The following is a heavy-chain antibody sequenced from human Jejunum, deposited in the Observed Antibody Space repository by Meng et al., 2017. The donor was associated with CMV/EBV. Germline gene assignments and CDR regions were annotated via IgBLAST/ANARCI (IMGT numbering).Heavy chain of an antibody. J-gene: IGHJ4*02. D-gene: IGHD4-23*01. Sequence: SGASIRISGYYWAWIRQSPGKGLEWFGSIYYRGSTYYNPSLESRVIISVDTSKNQFSLKLSSVTAADTAVYYCATVTVVSQRFDYWGQGSLVTVSS. CDR1: GASIRISGYY. CDR2: IYYRGST. V-gene: IGHV4-39*07. CDR3: ATVTVVSQRFDY.